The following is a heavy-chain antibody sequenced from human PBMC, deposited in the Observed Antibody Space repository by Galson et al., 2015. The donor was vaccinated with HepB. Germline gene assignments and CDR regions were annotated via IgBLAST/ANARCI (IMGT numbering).Heavy chain of an antibody. CDR1: GFIFNTYT. V-gene: IGHV3-30*04. Sequence: SLRLSCAASGFIFNTYTMHWVRQAPGKGLEWVAAISSAGNTPFHADSVKGRFTFSRDNSENILYLEIDSLRVEDTAVYYCVRDAMGRGSGSYSAFDYWGQGTLVAVSS. CDR3: VRDAMGRGSGSYSAFDY. D-gene: IGHD1-26*01. J-gene: IGHJ4*02. CDR2: ISSAGNTP.